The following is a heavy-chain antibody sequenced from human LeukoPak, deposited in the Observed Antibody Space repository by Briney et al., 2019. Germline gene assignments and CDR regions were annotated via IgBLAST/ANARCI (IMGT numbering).Heavy chain of an antibody. CDR2: ITHSGSP. CDR3: ARGVDL. Sequence: PSETLSLTCGVSSGSLSGYYWRWIRQPPGGGLEWLGEITHSGSPNYNPSLKSRVTISGDTSKKQFSLNLTSVTAAGTGVYYCARGVDLWGRGTPVTVSS. J-gene: IGHJ2*01. V-gene: IGHV4-34*01. CDR1: SGSLSGYY.